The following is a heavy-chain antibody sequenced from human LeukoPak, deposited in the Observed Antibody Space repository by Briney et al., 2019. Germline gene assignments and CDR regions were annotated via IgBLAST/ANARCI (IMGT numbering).Heavy chain of an antibody. J-gene: IGHJ3*02. D-gene: IGHD1-26*01. CDR1: GYSFTSYW. CDR2: IYPGDSDT. V-gene: IGHV5-51*01. CDR3: ARISNLSGSYRDAFDI. Sequence: GESLQISCKGSGYSFTSYWIGWVRQMPGKGLEWMGIIYPGDSDTRYSPSFQGQVTISADKSISTAYLQWSSLKASDTAMYYCARISNLSGSYRDAFDIWGQGTMVTVSS.